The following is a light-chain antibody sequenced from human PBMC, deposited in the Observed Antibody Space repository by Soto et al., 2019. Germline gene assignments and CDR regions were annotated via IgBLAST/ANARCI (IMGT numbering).Light chain of an antibody. J-gene: IGLJ1*01. Sequence: QSVLTQPASVSGSPGQSITISCTGTSSDIGGYNLVSWYQQHPGKAAKLMIYDVANRPSGVSNRFSGSKSGNTASLTISGLQAEDEADYYCCSYTSINNTLLFGTGTKVT. CDR2: DVA. CDR1: SSDIGGYNL. V-gene: IGLV2-14*01. CDR3: CSYTSINNTLL.